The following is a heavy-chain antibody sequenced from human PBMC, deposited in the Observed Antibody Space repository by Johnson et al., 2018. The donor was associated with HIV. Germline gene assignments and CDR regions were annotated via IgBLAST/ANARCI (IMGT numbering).Heavy chain of an antibody. V-gene: IGHV3-30-3*01. CDR2: ISYVETNK. CDR3: AREKTTGWYDDAFDI. CDR1: AFTFRTYS. Sequence: QVQLVESGGGVIQPGRSLRLSCAASAFTFRTYSMHWVRQPPGKGLEWVAAISYVETNKYYADSVKGRFTISRDNSKNTPYLHMTSLRADDTAVYYCAREKTTGWYDDAFDIWGQGTMVTVSS. D-gene: IGHD6-19*01. J-gene: IGHJ3*02.